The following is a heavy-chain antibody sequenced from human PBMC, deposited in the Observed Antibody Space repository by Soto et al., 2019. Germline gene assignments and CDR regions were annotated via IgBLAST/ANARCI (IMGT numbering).Heavy chain of an antibody. Sequence: GGSLRLSCAASGFTFSSYGMHWVRQAPGKGLEWVAVIWYDGSNKYYADSVKGRFTISRDNSKNTRYLQMNSLRAEDTAVYYCARGPRYIAAAGVFFDYWGQGTLVTVSS. CDR3: ARGPRYIAAAGVFFDY. D-gene: IGHD6-13*01. CDR2: IWYDGSNK. CDR1: GFTFSSYG. V-gene: IGHV3-33*08. J-gene: IGHJ4*02.